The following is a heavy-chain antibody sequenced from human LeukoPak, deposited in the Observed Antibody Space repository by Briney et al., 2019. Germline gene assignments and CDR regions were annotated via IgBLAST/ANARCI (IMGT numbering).Heavy chain of an antibody. D-gene: IGHD5-12*01. J-gene: IGHJ4*01. V-gene: IGHV4-34*01. CDR3: ARSRTYQYSSAYDY. CDR2: IGHSGST. Sequence: PSETLSLTCAVYGASFHNYYWTWIRQPPGKRLEWLGEIGHSGSTNYNPSLNSRVTVSLDTSKNQFSLRLTSVTAADTAVYYCARSRTYQYSSAYDYWGQGTLATVSS. CDR1: GASFHNYY.